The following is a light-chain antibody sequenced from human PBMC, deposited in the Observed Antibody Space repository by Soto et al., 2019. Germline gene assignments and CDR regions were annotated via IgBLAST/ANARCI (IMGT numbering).Light chain of an antibody. Sequence: QSALTQSASVSGSPGQSITISCTGTSSDVGRYNLVSWYQQHPGKAPKLMIYEGSKRPSGVSNRFSGSKSGNTASLTISGLQAEDEADYYCCSYAGSSTFVVFGGGTKVTVL. V-gene: IGLV2-23*03. CDR1: SSDVGRYNL. CDR3: CSYAGSSTFVV. CDR2: EGS. J-gene: IGLJ2*01.